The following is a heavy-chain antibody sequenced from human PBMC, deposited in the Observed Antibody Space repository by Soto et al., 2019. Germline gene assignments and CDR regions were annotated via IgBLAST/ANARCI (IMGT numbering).Heavy chain of an antibody. J-gene: IGHJ3*02. CDR1: GFSLSTSGMR. CDR3: ARSGYSYGIDAFDI. CDR2: IDWDDDK. V-gene: IGHV2-70*04. D-gene: IGHD5-18*01. Sequence: VSGPTLVNPTQTLTLTCTFSGFSLSTSGMRVSWIRQPPGKALEWLARIDWDDDKFYSTSLKTRLTISKDTSKNQVVLTMTNMDPVDTATYYCARSGYSYGIDAFDIWGQGTMVTVSS.